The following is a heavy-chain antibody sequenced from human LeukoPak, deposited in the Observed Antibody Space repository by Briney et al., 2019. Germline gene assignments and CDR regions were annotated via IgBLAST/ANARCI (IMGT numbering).Heavy chain of an antibody. CDR2: ISYDGSNK. CDR1: GFTFSSYG. Sequence: PGGSLRLSCAASGFTFSSYGMHWVRQAPGKGLEWVAVISYDGSNKYYADSVKGRFTISRDNSENTLYLQMNSLRAEDTAVYYCAELEGPRFYYYYGMDVWGQRATVTVSS. J-gene: IGHJ6*01. D-gene: IGHD1-1*01. CDR3: AELEGPRFYYYYGMDV. V-gene: IGHV3-30*03.